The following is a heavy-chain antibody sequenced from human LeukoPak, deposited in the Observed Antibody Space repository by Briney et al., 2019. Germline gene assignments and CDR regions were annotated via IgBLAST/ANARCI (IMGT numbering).Heavy chain of an antibody. CDR2: ISYDGINK. CDR1: GFIFSGYG. D-gene: IGHD4-17*01. J-gene: IGHJ5*02. CDR3: ARVATVTTGNWFDP. V-gene: IGHV3-30*03. Sequence: HPGGSLRLSCAASGFIFSGYGMHWVRQAPGKGLEWVAVISYDGINKYYVDSVKGRFTISRDNSKNTLYLQMNSLRTEDTAVYYCARVATVTTGNWFDPWGQGTLVTVSS.